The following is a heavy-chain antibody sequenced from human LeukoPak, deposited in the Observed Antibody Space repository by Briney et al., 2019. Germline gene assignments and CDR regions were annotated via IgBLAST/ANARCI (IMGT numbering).Heavy chain of an antibody. V-gene: IGHV1-46*01. Sequence: ASVKVSCKASGYTFTSYYMQWVRQAPGQGLEWVGIINPSDGSTSSAQKFQGRVTMTRDTSTSTVYMELSSLRSDDTVVYYCARGGVLRYFDWFPPYNWFDPWGQGTLVTVSS. J-gene: IGHJ5*02. CDR1: GYTFTSYY. CDR2: INPSDGST. CDR3: ARGGVLRYFDWFPPYNWFDP. D-gene: IGHD3-9*01.